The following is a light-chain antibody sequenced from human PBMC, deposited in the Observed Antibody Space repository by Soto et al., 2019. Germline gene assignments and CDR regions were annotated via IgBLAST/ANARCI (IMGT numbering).Light chain of an antibody. CDR2: ASS. CDR1: QSIGSY. CDR3: QQGYSSPWT. J-gene: IGKJ1*01. V-gene: IGKV1-39*01. Sequence: DIVMTQSPSSLSASVGDRVTITCRASQSIGSYLHWYQQKEGRAPALLVYASSNLQSGVPSRFSGSGSATDFTLTIKSLQPEDVATYYCQQGYSSPWTFGQGTRVDLK.